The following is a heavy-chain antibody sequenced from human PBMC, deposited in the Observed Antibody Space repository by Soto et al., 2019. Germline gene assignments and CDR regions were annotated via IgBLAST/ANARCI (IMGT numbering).Heavy chain of an antibody. V-gene: IGHV4-31*03. CDR3: ARDCDRSSTSCWDWFDP. CDR1: GGSIRSGGYY. D-gene: IGHD2-2*01. CDR2: IYYSGST. J-gene: IGHJ5*02. Sequence: PSETLSLTCTVSGGSIRSGGYYWSWIRQHPGKGLEWIGYIYYSGSTYYNPSLKSRVTISVDTSKNQFSLKLSSVTAADTAVYYCARDCDRSSTSCWDWFDPWGQGTLVTVSS.